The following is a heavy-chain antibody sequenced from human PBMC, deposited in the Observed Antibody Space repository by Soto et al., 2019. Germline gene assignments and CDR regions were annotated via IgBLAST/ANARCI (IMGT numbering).Heavy chain of an antibody. V-gene: IGHV3-11*01. D-gene: IGHD2-2*01. J-gene: IGHJ4*02. CDR2: LSSGGTPI. CDR3: ARDPNLPAAIYRIY. Sequence: GVCLRLACAASGVTFGDYYMGWMRQAPGRGLEWISYLSSGGTPIHYADFVKGRFTISRDNAKNSLYLQMNSLRAEDTAVYYCARDPNLPAAIYRIYWGPGTLVTVSS. CDR1: GVTFGDYY.